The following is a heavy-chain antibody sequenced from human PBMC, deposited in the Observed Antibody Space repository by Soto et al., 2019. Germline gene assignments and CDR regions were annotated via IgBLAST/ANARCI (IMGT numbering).Heavy chain of an antibody. V-gene: IGHV1-18*01. CDR2: ISLYSDGT. D-gene: IGHD2-2*01. CDR1: GYTFSNYG. Sequence: ASVKDSCETCGYTFSNYGISWVRQAPGQPLEWLGWISLYSDGTNYAQKFQGRVSMTTDTSTTTAYMELRSLRSDDTAVYYCARVVPGAEAWFGPWGQGTLVTVSS. CDR3: ARVVPGAEAWFGP. J-gene: IGHJ5*02.